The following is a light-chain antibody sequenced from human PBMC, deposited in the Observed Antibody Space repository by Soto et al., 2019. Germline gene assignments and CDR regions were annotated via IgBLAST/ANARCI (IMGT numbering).Light chain of an antibody. CDR2: DNR. CDR3: QSYDSSLSAYV. CDR1: SSDIGAGYD. J-gene: IGLJ1*01. Sequence: QSVLTQPPSVSGAPGQRVTISCTGSSSDIGAGYDVHWYQQLPGTAPKLLIYDNRNRPSGVPDRFSGSKSGTSASLAITGLQAEDEADYYCQSYDSSLSAYVFGTGTKGTV. V-gene: IGLV1-40*01.